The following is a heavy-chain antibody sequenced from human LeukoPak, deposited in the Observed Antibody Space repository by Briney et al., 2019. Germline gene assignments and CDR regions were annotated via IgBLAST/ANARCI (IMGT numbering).Heavy chain of an antibody. V-gene: IGHV3-48*02. CDR3: ARDQDYAFDY. J-gene: IGHJ4*02. CDR1: GFSFSSYA. D-gene: IGHD4-17*01. Sequence: PGGSLRLSCAASGFSFSSYAMNWVRRAPGEGLEWVSHIYSCTSTITHAASVQGRFTISRDNAKNSLYLQMNSLRDEDTAVYYCARDQDYAFDYWGQGTLVTVSS. CDR2: IYSCTSTI.